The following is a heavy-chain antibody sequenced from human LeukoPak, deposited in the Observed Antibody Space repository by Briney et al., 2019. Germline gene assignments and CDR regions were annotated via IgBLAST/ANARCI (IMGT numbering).Heavy chain of an antibody. CDR3: ARHAIYSGDYSFWFDP. V-gene: IGHV4-59*08. CDR1: GGSVTTYY. CDR2: IYYSGNT. Sequence: PSETLSLTCSVSGGSVTTYYWSWIRQPPGKGLEWIAYIYYSGNTNYSPSLKSRVTISVDTSKNQVSLRLSPVTAADTAVYYCARHAIYSGDYSFWFDPWGLGTLVTVSS. J-gene: IGHJ5*02. D-gene: IGHD1-26*01.